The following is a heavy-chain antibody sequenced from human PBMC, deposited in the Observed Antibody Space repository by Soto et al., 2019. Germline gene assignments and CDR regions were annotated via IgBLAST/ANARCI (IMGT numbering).Heavy chain of an antibody. V-gene: IGHV1-3*01. CDR3: ARGTRITIFGVVMRGDAFDI. Sequence: GASVKVSCKASGYTFTSYAMHWVRQAPGQRLEWMGWINAGNGNTKYSQKFQGRVTITRDTSASTAYMELSSLRSEDTAVYYCARGTRITIFGVVMRGDAFDIWGQGTMVTVSS. J-gene: IGHJ3*02. D-gene: IGHD3-3*01. CDR2: INAGNGNT. CDR1: GYTFTSYA.